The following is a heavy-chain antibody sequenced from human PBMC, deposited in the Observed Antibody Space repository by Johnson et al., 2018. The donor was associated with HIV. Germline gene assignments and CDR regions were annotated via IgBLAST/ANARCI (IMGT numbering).Heavy chain of an antibody. Sequence: VQLVESGGVVVQPGGSLRLPCVASGFSFSSFAMSWVRQAPGKGLEWVSTISGPGGTTYYADAVKGRFTIYRDNSKNSLYLQMNSLRSEDSALYYCAKDTSRDDAFDNWGQGTMVTVSS. D-gene: IGHD2-2*01. J-gene: IGHJ3*02. V-gene: IGHV3-23*04. CDR3: AKDTSRDDAFDN. CDR2: ISGPGGTT. CDR1: GFSFSSFA.